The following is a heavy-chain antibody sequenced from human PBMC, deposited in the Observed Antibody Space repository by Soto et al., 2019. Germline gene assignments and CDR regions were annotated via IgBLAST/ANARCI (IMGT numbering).Heavy chain of an antibody. Sequence: ASVNVSCKASGYTFTSYDINWVRQATGQGLELMGWMNPNSGNTGYAQKFQGRLTMTRXXXXXXAXMXLXXXXSEXTAVYYCARVSGSPQDDAFDIWGQGTMVTVS. D-gene: IGHD1-26*01. CDR1: GYTFTSYD. V-gene: IGHV1-8*01. CDR3: ARVSGSPQDDAFDI. CDR2: MNPNSGNT. J-gene: IGHJ3*02.